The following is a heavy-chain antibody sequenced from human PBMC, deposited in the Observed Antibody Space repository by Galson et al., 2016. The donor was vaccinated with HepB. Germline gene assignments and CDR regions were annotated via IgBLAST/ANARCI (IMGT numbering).Heavy chain of an antibody. CDR2: VYYSGSM. V-gene: IGHV4-39*07. D-gene: IGHD3-3*01. J-gene: IGHJ5*02. CDR3: AMSPTNDFWSGFYGGGYFDP. Sequence: ETLSLTCSVSGGSIRKNNYYWGWFRQPPGKGLEWIGSVYYSGSMYYNPSLKSRVSMSVDTSKNQFSLRMTSVSAADTAVYFCAMSPTNDFWSGFYGGGYFDPWGQGTLVIVSS. CDR1: GGSIRKNNYY.